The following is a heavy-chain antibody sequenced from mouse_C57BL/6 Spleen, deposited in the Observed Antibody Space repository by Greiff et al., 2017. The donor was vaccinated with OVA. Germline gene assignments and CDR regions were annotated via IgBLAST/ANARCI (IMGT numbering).Heavy chain of an antibody. V-gene: IGHV1-81*01. CDR1: GYTFTSYG. Sequence: QVQLQQSGAELARPGASVKLSCKASGYTFTSYGISWVKQRTGQGLEWIGEIYPRSGNTYYNEKFKGKATLTADKSSSTAYMELRSLTSEDSAVYFGARMDYGSSYEGYAMDYWGQGTSVTVSS. CDR2: IYPRSGNT. CDR3: ARMDYGSSYEGYAMDY. D-gene: IGHD1-1*01. J-gene: IGHJ4*01.